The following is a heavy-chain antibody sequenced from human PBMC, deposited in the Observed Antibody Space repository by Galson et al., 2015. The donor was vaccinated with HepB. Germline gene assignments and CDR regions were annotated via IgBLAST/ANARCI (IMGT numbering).Heavy chain of an antibody. J-gene: IGHJ4*02. D-gene: IGHD2-21*01. Sequence: SLRLSCAASGFTFSNFAIHWVRQAPGKGLEFVAAIDNHGLGTYYADSVKGRFSLSRDNSKNTLDLQMKSLRPEDTAVYYCVKDAYCGDDCSGLGWGQGTLVTVSS. CDR3: VKDAYCGDDCSGLG. V-gene: IGHV3-64D*06. CDR1: GFTFSNFA. CDR2: IDNHGLGT.